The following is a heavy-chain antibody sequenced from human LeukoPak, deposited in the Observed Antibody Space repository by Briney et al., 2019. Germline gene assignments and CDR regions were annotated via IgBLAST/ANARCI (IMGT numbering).Heavy chain of an antibody. J-gene: IGHJ3*02. CDR3: ARGPVTLSDAFDI. D-gene: IGHD3-16*01. V-gene: IGHV1-18*01. Sequence: ASVKASRKAFGYTFTSYGISWVRQAPGQGLEWMGWISIYNGNTNYAQKLQGRVAMTTDTSTSTAYMELRSLRSDDTAVYYCARGPVTLSDAFDIWGQGTMVTVSS. CDR1: GYTFTSYG. CDR2: ISIYNGNT.